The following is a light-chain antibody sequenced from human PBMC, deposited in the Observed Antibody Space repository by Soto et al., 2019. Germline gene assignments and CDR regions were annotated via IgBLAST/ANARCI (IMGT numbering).Light chain of an antibody. CDR2: EVS. CDR1: SSDFGGYNY. J-gene: IGLJ1*01. Sequence: QSALTQPASVSGSPGQSITISCTGTSSDFGGYNYVSWYQHHPGKAPKLMIYEVSNRPSGVSNRFSGSKSGNTASLTISGLQDEDEADYYCSSYTSSSTLVFGTGTKLTVL. CDR3: SSYTSSSTLV. V-gene: IGLV2-14*01.